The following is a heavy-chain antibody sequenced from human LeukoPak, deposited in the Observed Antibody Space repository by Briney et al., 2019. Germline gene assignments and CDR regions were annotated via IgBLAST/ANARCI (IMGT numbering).Heavy chain of an antibody. CDR2: VSGNGYNT. V-gene: IGHV3-23*01. CDR1: GFTFSTYA. Sequence: GGSLRLSCAASGFTFSTYAISWVRQAPGKGLEWVSGVSGNGYNTYYADSVKGRFTVSRDNSKSTVYLQMNSLRVEDTAVYYCARGRLPKYYFDSWGQGTLVTVSS. CDR3: ARGRLPKYYFDS. J-gene: IGHJ4*02. D-gene: IGHD4-11*01.